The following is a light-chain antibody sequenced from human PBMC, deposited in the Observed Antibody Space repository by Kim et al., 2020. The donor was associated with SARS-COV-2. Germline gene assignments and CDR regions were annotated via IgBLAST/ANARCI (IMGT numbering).Light chain of an antibody. V-gene: IGLV2-23*01. CDR3: GSYAGSSTYV. CDR2: EGS. Sequence: GQSITIDCTGTSRDVGSDNLVSWYQQHTGTAPQLMIYEGSQRPSGVSNRFYGYKSGNTAFMTISGLQAEDDDDYYCGSYAGSSTYVFGTGTKVTVL. CDR1: SRDVGSDNL. J-gene: IGLJ1*01.